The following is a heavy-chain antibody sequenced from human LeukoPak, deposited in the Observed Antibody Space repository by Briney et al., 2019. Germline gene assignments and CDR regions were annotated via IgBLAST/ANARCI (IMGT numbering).Heavy chain of an antibody. D-gene: IGHD6-13*01. Sequence: PGGSLRLSCAASGFTLSSYEMNWVRQAPGKGLEWVSYISSSGSSMYYTDSVKGRFTIFRDNAKNSLYLQMNSLRAEDTAVYYCARDGAAAGTPFDYWGQGTLVTVSS. J-gene: IGHJ4*02. CDR1: GFTLSSYE. CDR2: ISSSGSSM. V-gene: IGHV3-48*03. CDR3: ARDGAAAGTPFDY.